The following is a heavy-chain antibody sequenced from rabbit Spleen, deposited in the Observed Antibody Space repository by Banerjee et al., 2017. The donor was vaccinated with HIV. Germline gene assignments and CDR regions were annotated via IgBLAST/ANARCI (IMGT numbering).Heavy chain of an antibody. CDR3: ARDTGSSFSSYGMDL. CDR1: GVSFSSNYY. Sequence: QEQLTETGGGLVQPGGSLTLSCTASGVSFSSNYYMCWVRQAPGKGLEWIACIDSGSSGFTYFASWAKGRFTISKTSSTTVTLQMTSLTAADTATYFCARDTGSSFSSYGMDLWGQGTLVTVS. J-gene: IGHJ6*01. V-gene: IGHV1S45*01. D-gene: IGHD8-1*01. CDR2: IDSGSSGFT.